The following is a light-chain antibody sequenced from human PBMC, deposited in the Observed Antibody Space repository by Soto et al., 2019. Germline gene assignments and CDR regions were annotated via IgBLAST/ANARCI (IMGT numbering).Light chain of an antibody. V-gene: IGKV1-5*01. Sequence: DIQMTQSPSTLSASVGDRVTITCRASQSISSWLAWYQQKPGKAPKLLIYDASSLESGVPSRFSGRGSGTEFTLPISSLQPDDFETYYCQQYNSYSWTLGQGTKVEIK. CDR3: QQYNSYSWT. CDR2: DAS. CDR1: QSISSW. J-gene: IGKJ1*01.